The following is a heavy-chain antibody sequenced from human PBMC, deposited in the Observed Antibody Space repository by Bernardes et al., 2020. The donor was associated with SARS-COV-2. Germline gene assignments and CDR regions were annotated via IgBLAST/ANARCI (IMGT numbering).Heavy chain of an antibody. CDR3: ARHISSFVSTYVEMATIYYFDY. D-gene: IGHD5-12*01. Sequence: GGSLRLSCAASGFTFSSYAMSWVRQAPGKGLEWVSAISGSGGSTYYADSVKGRFTISRDNAKNSLYLQMNSLRAEDTAVYYCARHISSFVSTYVEMATIYYFDYWGQGTLVTVSS. V-gene: IGHV3-23*01. CDR1: GFTFSSYA. J-gene: IGHJ4*02. CDR2: ISGSGGST.